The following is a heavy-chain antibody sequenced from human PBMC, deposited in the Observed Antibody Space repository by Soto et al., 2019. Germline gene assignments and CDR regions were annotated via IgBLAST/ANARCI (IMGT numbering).Heavy chain of an antibody. CDR2: ISGSGDST. CDR1: GFTFNSYA. Sequence: EVQLLESGGGLVQPGGSLRLSCAASGFTFNSYAMSWVRQAPGKGLEWVSAISGSGDSTSYADSVKGRFTISRDNSKXXXXXXXXXXXXXXXXXXXXXXXXXXXXXXDYWGQGTLVTVSS. V-gene: IGHV3-23*01. CDR3: XXXXXXXXXXDY. J-gene: IGHJ4*02.